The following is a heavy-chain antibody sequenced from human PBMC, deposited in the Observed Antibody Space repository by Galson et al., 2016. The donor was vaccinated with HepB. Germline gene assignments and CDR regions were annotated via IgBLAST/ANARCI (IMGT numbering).Heavy chain of an antibody. Sequence: SVKVSCKASGYIFTAYYLHWVRQAPGQGPEWMGWINPNSGYTNFAQKFQGRLTMTRDTSITTAYMDLSSLRSDDTAVYYCARGNKMDYGYPYYYYFMDFWGKGTTVTVSS. CDR3: ARGNKMDYGYPYYYYFMDF. J-gene: IGHJ6*03. D-gene: IGHD4-17*01. CDR1: GYIFTAYY. CDR2: INPNSGYT. V-gene: IGHV1-2*02.